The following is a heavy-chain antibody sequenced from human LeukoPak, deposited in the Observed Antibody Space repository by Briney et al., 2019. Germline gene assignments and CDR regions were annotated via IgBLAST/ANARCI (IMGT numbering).Heavy chain of an antibody. CDR3: ARLFNPGAFFDY. Sequence: GASVKVSCKASGYTFTSYATHWVRQAPGQRLEWMGWINAGNGNTKYSQKFQGRVTITRDTSASTAYMELSSLRSEDTAVYYCARLFNPGAFFDYWGQGTLVTVSS. CDR1: GYTFTSYA. J-gene: IGHJ4*02. V-gene: IGHV1-3*01. CDR2: INAGNGNT. D-gene: IGHD2-21*01.